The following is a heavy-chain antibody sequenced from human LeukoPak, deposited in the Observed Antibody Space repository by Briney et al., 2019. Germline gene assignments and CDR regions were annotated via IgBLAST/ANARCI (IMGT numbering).Heavy chain of an antibody. D-gene: IGHD2-15*01. V-gene: IGHV3-48*03. Sequence: GGSLRLSCAASGSTFSSYEMNWVRQAPGKGLEWVSYISSSGSTIYYADSVKGRFTISRDNAKNSLYLQMNSLRAEDTAVYYCARAARDGFDYWGQGTLVTVSS. CDR2: ISSSGSTI. J-gene: IGHJ4*02. CDR3: ARAARDGFDY. CDR1: GSTFSSYE.